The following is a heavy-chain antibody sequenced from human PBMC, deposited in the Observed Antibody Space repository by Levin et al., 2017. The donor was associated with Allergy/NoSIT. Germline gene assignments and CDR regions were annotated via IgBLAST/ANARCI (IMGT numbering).Heavy chain of an antibody. J-gene: IGHJ4*02. D-gene: IGHD6-19*01. Sequence: GGSLRLSCAASGFTFSNYAMSWVRQAPGKGLEWVSGINDGGGSRYYADSVKGRCIISRDNSKNTLYLQIDSLRAEDTAVYYCAKDSRNPHEYSSGWYYLDYWGQGTLVTVSS. CDR2: INDGGGSR. CDR1: GFTFSNYA. V-gene: IGHV3-23*01. CDR3: AKDSRNPHEYSSGWYYLDY.